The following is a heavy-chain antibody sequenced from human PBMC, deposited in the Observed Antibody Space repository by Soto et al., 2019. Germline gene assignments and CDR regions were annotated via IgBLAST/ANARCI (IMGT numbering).Heavy chain of an antibody. CDR1: GGSFSDYY. V-gene: IGHV4-34*01. Sequence: SXTRSRTCAVYGGSFSDYYWSWGRQPPGKGLEWIGEINHSGSTNYNPSLKSRVTISGDTSKTQFSLKLSSVTAADTAVYYCARPSGSASSIYDYWGQGTLVTVSS. D-gene: IGHD3-10*01. CDR3: ARPSGSASSIYDY. J-gene: IGHJ4*02. CDR2: INHSGST.